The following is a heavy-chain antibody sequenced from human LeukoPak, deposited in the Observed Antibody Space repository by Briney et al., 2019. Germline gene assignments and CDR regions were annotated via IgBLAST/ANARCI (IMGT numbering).Heavy chain of an antibody. J-gene: IGHJ4*02. V-gene: IGHV1-46*01. D-gene: IGHD3-22*01. CDR3: ATPLDYYDRSGYHQGGD. Sequence: ASVKVSCKASGYTFTNYYMHWVRQAPGQGLEWMGIINPSGGSTSYAQKFQGRVTMTRDTSTSTVYMELSSLRAEDTAVYYCATPLDYYDRSGYHQGGDWGQGTLVTVSS. CDR2: INPSGGST. CDR1: GYTFTNYY.